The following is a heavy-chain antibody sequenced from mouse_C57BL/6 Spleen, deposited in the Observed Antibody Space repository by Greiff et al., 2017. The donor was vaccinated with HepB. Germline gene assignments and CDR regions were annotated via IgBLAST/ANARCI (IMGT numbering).Heavy chain of an antibody. CDR1: GYSFTGYY. J-gene: IGHJ3*01. CDR2: INPSTGGT. Sequence: VQLKQSGPELVKPGASVKISCKASGYSFTGYYMNWVKQSPEKSLEWIGEINPSTGGTTYNQKFKAKATLTVDKSSSTAYMQLKSLTSEDSAVYYCALGSNYPWFAYWGQGTLVTVSA. D-gene: IGHD2-5*01. V-gene: IGHV1-42*01. CDR3: ALGSNYPWFAY.